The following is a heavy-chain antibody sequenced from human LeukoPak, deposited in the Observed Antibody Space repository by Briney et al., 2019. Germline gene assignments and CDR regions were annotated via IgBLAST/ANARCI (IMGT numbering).Heavy chain of an antibody. CDR1: GFTFSSYA. CDR2: ISGSGGST. V-gene: IGHV3-23*01. D-gene: IGHD3-22*01. CDR3: AKGGTITMIVVVITVFDY. J-gene: IGHJ4*02. Sequence: PGGSLRLSCAASGFTFSSYAMSWVRQAPGKGLEWVSAISGSGGSTYYADSVKGRFTISRDNSKNTLYLQMNSLRAEDTAVYYCAKGGTITMIVVVITVFDYWGQGTLVTVSS.